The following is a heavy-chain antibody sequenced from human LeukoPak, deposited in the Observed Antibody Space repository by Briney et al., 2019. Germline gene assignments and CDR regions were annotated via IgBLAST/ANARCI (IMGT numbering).Heavy chain of an antibody. CDR2: IYYSGST. J-gene: IGHJ5*02. CDR1: GGSISSSSYY. V-gene: IGHV4-39*07. Sequence: SETLSLTCTVSGGSISSSSYYWGWIRQPPGKGLEWIGSIYYSGSTYYNPSLKSRVTISVDTSKNQFSLKLSSVTAADTAVYYCARRITIFGVAAWGQGTLVTVSS. CDR3: ARRITIFGVAA. D-gene: IGHD3-3*01.